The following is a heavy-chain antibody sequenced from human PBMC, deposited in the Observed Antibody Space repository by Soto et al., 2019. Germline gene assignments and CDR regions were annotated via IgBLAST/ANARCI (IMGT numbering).Heavy chain of an antibody. D-gene: IGHD6-13*01. Sequence: PSETLSVTCNVSCGSISSSRSYWAWFRQPPGKELEWIANIFYAGNTYYNPSLKSRVTVSVDTSKNQFSLKLDSVTAADTAVYYCARQAAAPGIDLWFDPWGQGTLVTVSS. CDR3: ARQAAAPGIDLWFDP. CDR2: IFYAGNT. J-gene: IGHJ5*02. V-gene: IGHV4-39*01. CDR1: CGSISSSRSY.